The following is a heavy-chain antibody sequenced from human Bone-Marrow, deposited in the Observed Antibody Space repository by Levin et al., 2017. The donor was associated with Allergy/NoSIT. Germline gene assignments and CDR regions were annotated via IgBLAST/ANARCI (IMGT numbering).Heavy chain of an antibody. Sequence: GESLKISCKASGYTFTSYGISWVRQAPGQGLEWMGWISAYNGNTNYAQKLQGRVTMTTDTSTSTAYMELRSLRSDDTAVYYCARVPLSCSSTSCQMVDVWGQGTTVTVSS. CDR1: GYTFTSYG. J-gene: IGHJ6*02. D-gene: IGHD2-2*01. CDR2: ISAYNGNT. V-gene: IGHV1-18*01. CDR3: ARVPLSCSSTSCQMVDV.